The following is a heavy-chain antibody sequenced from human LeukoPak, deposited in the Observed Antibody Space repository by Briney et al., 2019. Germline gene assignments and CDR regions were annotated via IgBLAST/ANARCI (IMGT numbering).Heavy chain of an antibody. CDR1: GFTFSSYS. CDR2: ISGSAGGT. D-gene: IGHD6-19*01. V-gene: IGHV3-23*01. Sequence: GGSLRLSCAASGFTFSSYSMNWARQAPGKGLEWVATISGSAGGTYYADSVKGRVTISRDNSKNTVYLQMNSLRAEDTAVYYCAKLYSTGWYYFDYWGQGTLVTVSS. CDR3: AKLYSTGWYYFDY. J-gene: IGHJ4*02.